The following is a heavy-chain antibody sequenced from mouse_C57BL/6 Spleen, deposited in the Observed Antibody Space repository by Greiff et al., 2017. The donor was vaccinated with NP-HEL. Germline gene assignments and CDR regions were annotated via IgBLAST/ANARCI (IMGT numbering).Heavy chain of an antibody. CDR3: ARRGLNWDGFDY. CDR2: IYPGDGDT. Sequence: VQLQQSGAELVKPGASVKISCKASGYAFSSYWMNWVKQRPGKGLEWIGQIYPGDGDTNYNGKFKGKATLTADKSSSTAYMQLSSLTSEDSEVYFCARRGLNWDGFDYWGQGTTLTVSS. V-gene: IGHV1-80*01. CDR1: GYAFSSYW. J-gene: IGHJ2*01. D-gene: IGHD4-1*01.